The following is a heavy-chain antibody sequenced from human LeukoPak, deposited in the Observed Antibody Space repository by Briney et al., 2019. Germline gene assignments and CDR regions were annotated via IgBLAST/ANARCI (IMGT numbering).Heavy chain of an antibody. CDR3: ARDVSGSYCTDY. V-gene: IGHV3-30*01. CDR1: GFTVSSPA. D-gene: IGHD1-26*01. J-gene: IGHJ4*02. Sequence: GSLGLSCAASGFTVSSPAMHWVRQAPGKGLEWLAIILYDGSSTYYADSVKGRFTISRDNSKNTLYLQMNSLRGEDTARYYCARDVSGSYCTDYWGQGTLVTVSS. CDR2: ILYDGSST.